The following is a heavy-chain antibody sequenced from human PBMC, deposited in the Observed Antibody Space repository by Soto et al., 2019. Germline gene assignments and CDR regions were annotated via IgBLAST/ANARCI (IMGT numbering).Heavy chain of an antibody. V-gene: IGHV1-18*01. Sequence: ASVKVSCKASGYTFTSYGISWVRQAPGQGLEWMGWISAYNGNTNYAQKLQGRVTMTTDTSTSTAYMELRSLRSDDTAVYYCARDRTYYDFWSGQPHYYYYYYMDVWGKGTTVTVSS. J-gene: IGHJ6*03. CDR2: ISAYNGNT. D-gene: IGHD3-3*01. CDR3: ARDRTYYDFWSGQPHYYYYYYMDV. CDR1: GYTFTSYG.